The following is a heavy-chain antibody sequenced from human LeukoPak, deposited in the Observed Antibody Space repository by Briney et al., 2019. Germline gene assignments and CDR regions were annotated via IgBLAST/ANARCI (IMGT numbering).Heavy chain of an antibody. D-gene: IGHD3-16*02. J-gene: IGHJ3*02. Sequence: KPSETLSLTCAVYGGSFSGYYWSWIRQPPGKGLEWIGEINHSGSTNYNPSLKSRVTISVDTSKNQFSLKLSFVTAADTAVYYCARVSLYDYVWGSYRFLAFDIWGQGTMVTVSS. CDR3: ARVSLYDYVWGSYRFLAFDI. CDR2: INHSGST. CDR1: GGSFSGYY. V-gene: IGHV4-34*01.